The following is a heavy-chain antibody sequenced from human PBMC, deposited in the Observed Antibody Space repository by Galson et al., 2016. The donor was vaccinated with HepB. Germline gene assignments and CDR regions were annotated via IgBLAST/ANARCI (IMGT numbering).Heavy chain of an antibody. CDR2: IWYDGSNT. J-gene: IGHJ4*02. V-gene: IGHV3-33*01. CDR1: GCTFSSYG. D-gene: IGHD7-27*01. Sequence: SLRLSCAASGCTFSSYGMHWVRQAPGKGLEWVAVIWYDGSNTYYADSVKGRFTISRDNSKNTLYLKMNSLRAEDTAVYYCARELTGGRSCGGDYWGQGTLVTVSA. CDR3: ARELTGGRSCGGDY.